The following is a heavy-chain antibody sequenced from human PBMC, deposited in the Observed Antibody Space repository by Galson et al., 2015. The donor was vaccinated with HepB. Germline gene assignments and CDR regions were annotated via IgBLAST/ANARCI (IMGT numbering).Heavy chain of an antibody. CDR1: GYTFNSYH. V-gene: IGHV1-46*02. Sequence: SVKVSCKASGYTFNSYHMHWVRQAPGQGLEWMGIINPHGASTTYAQNFEGRVTMTRDTSTSTIYMELSSLRSEGTAVYYCAKASAFDLTSPFFDYWGHGTLVTVSS. CDR3: AKASAFDLTSPFFDY. J-gene: IGHJ4*01. D-gene: IGHD5-12*01. CDR2: INPHGAST.